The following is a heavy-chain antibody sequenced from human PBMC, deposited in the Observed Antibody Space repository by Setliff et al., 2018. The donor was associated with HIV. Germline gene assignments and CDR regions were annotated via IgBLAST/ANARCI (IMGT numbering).Heavy chain of an antibody. CDR1: NYSFSSYG. J-gene: IGHJ4*02. CDR2: ISAYNGYT. V-gene: IGHV1-18*01. D-gene: IGHD3-10*01. CDR3: ARTFPGSLYYFDY. Sequence: ASVKVSCKASNYSFSSYGIIWVRQAPGQGLEWMGWISAYNGYTKYAQTLQDRVTMTTDTSTNTAYMELRSLRSDDTAIYYCARTFPGSLYYFDYWGQGTLVTVSS.